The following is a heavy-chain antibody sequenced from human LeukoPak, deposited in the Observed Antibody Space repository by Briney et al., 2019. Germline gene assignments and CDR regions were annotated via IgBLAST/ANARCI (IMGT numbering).Heavy chain of an antibody. CDR3: ARDSGSGSPHRAFDI. D-gene: IGHD3-10*01. J-gene: IGHJ3*02. CDR1: GFTFSSYA. Sequence: GGSLRLSCAASGFTFSSYAMHWVRQAPGKGLEWVAVISYDGSNKYYADSVKGRFTISRDNSKNTLYLQMNSLRAEDTAVYYCARDSGSGSPHRAFDIWGQGTMVTVSS. V-gene: IGHV3-30-3*01. CDR2: ISYDGSNK.